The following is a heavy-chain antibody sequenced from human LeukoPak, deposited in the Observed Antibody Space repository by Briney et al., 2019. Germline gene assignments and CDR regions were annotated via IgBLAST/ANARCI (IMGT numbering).Heavy chain of an antibody. Sequence: AGGSLRLSCAASGFPFSSFWMNWVRQAPGKGLEWVSHIDGGSSAIYYADSVKGRFTISRDNARNSLYLQMNSLRGEDTGVYYCARDSGRGGSCDYWGQGTLVTVSS. CDR2: IDGGSSAI. D-gene: IGHD2-15*01. CDR1: GFPFSSFW. V-gene: IGHV3-48*01. CDR3: ARDSGRGGSCDY. J-gene: IGHJ4*02.